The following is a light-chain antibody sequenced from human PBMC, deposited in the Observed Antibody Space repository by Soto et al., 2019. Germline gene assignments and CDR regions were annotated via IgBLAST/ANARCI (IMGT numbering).Light chain of an antibody. CDR1: SSDVGGYNY. J-gene: IGLJ1*01. Sequence: QSALTQPASVSGSPGQSITISCTGTSSDVGGYNYVSWYQQHPGKAPKLMIYEVSNRHSGVSNRFSGSKSGNTASLTISGLHAEDEADYYCSSYTSSSLPYVFGTGTKLTVL. CDR3: SSYTSSSLPYV. V-gene: IGLV2-14*01. CDR2: EVS.